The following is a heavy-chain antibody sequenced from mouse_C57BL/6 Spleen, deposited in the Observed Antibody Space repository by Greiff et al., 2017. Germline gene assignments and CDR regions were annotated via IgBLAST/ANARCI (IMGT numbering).Heavy chain of an antibody. Sequence: VQLQQSGAELVRPGTSVKVSCKASGYAFTNYLIEWVKQRPGQGLEWIGVINPGSGGTKYNEKFKGKATLTANKSSSTAYMPLSSLTSEDSAVYVCARDYYGSSYYFDYWGQGTTLTVYS. CDR2: INPGSGGT. CDR3: ARDYYGSSYYFDY. CDR1: GYAFTNYL. D-gene: IGHD1-1*01. V-gene: IGHV1-54*01. J-gene: IGHJ2*01.